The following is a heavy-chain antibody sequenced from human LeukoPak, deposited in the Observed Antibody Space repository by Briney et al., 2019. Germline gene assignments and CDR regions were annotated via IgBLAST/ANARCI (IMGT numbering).Heavy chain of an antibody. CDR2: ISSSSNTI. CDR1: GFTLSSYN. J-gene: IGHJ4*02. V-gene: IGHV3-48*02. Sequence: GGSLRLSCAASGFTLSSYNMNWVRQAPGRGLEWVSYISSSSNTIYYADSVKGRFTISRDNAKNSLYLQMNSLRDEDTAVYYCARDNYGSGSYNYWGQGTLVTVSS. CDR3: ARDNYGSGSYNY. D-gene: IGHD3-10*01.